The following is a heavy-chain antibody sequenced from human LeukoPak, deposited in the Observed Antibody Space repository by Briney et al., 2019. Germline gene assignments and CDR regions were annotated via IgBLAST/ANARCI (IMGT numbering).Heavy chain of an antibody. V-gene: IGHV4-61*02. D-gene: IGHD3-22*01. CDR2: IYTSGST. CDR3: ARDLGVVDSSGYLNWFDP. CDR1: GGSISSGSYY. Sequence: PSETLSLTCTVSGGSISSGSYYWSWIRQPAGKGLEWIGRIYTSGSTNYNPSLKSRVIISLDTSKNQFSLELSSVTAADTAVYYCARDLGVVDSSGYLNWFDPWGQGTLVTVSS. J-gene: IGHJ5*02.